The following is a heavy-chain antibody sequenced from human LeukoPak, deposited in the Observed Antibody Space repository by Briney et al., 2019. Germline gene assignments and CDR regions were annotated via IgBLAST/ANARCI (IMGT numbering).Heavy chain of an antibody. V-gene: IGHV3-21*04. CDR2: ISSSSSYI. J-gene: IGHJ5*02. Sequence: GGSLRLSCAASGFTFSSYSMNWVRQAPGKGLEWVSSISSSSSYIYYADSVKGRFTISRDNAKKSLYPQMNSLRGEDTAVYYCARVGDNWFDPWGQGTLVTVSS. CDR3: ARVGDNWFDP. CDR1: GFTFSSYS.